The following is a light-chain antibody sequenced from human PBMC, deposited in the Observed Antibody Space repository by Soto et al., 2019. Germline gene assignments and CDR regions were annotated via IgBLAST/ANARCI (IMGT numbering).Light chain of an antibody. Sequence: DIVMTQSPLSLPVTPGEPASISCRSSQSLLHSNGYNYLDRYLQKPGQSTQLLIYLGSNRASGGPDRFSCNGTGTDFILKINRVEAEDVGVYYCMQAIQTQGTFGQGTKEEMK. CDR2: LGS. J-gene: IGKJ1*01. CDR3: MQAIQTQGT. CDR1: QSLLHSNGYNY. V-gene: IGKV2-28*01.